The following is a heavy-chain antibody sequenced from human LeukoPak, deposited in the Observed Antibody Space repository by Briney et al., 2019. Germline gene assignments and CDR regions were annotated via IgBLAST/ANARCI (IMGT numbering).Heavy chain of an antibody. J-gene: IGHJ3*02. V-gene: IGHV1-18*04. CDR2: ISAYNGNT. CDR1: GYTFTSYY. D-gene: IGHD2-15*01. Sequence: ASVKVSCKASGYTFTSYYMHWVRQAPGQGLEWMGWISAYNGNTNYAQKLQGRVTMTTDTSTSTAYMELRSLRSDDTAVYYCARVFVVVVAATYHDAFDIWGQGTMVTVSS. CDR3: ARVFVVVVAATYHDAFDI.